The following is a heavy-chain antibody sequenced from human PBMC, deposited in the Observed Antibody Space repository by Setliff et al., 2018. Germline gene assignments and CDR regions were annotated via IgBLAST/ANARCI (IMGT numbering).Heavy chain of an antibody. CDR3: ARINFYVGSGYYYAPEL. D-gene: IGHD3-22*01. CDR1: GFTFTDYG. Sequence: SVKVSCQSSGFTFTDYGITWVRQVPGQGLEWMGWINNYNFNTQYAQKFQGRVTVTTDTSTTTAYMELRSLRADDTAVYYCARINFYVGSGYYYAPELWGQGTTVTVS. CDR2: INNYNFNT. J-gene: IGHJ4*02. V-gene: IGHV1-18*01.